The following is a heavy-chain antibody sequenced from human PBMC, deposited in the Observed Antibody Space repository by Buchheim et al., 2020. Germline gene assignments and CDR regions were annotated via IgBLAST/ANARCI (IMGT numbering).Heavy chain of an antibody. J-gene: IGHJ4*02. V-gene: IGHV3-30*18. Sequence: VQLVESGGGVVQPGRSLRLSCAVSGVSLDTYGMHWVRQAPGKGLEWVAVISNDGSTTDYADSVKGRFTISRDNSQNALYLQMNSLRPEDTAVYYCAKDRYCPSPSCPTDYWGQGTL. D-gene: IGHD2-2*01. CDR2: ISNDGSTT. CDR1: GVSLDTYG. CDR3: AKDRYCPSPSCPTDY.